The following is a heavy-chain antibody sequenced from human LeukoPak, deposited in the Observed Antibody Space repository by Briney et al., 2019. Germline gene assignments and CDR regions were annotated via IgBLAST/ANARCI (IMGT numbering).Heavy chain of an antibody. CDR3: VKDPGYSSSWYFDY. J-gene: IGHJ4*02. CDR1: GFTFSNFA. Sequence: GGPLRLSCSASGFTFSNFAMHWVRQAPGKGLEYVSTISSNGGATSYADSVKGRFTISRDNSKNTLYLQMSSLRPEDTAVYYCVKDPGYSSSWYFDYWGQGTLVPVSS. V-gene: IGHV3-64D*06. D-gene: IGHD6-13*01. CDR2: ISSNGGAT.